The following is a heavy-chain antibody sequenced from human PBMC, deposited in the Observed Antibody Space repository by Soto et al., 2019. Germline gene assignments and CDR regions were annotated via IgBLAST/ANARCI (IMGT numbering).Heavy chain of an antibody. CDR1: GFTVSSNY. CDR3: ARGPIQFAFFDY. V-gene: IGHV3-66*01. CDR2: IYSGGGT. D-gene: IGHD3-10*01. J-gene: IGHJ4*02. Sequence: EVQLVESGGGLVQPGGSLRLSCAASGFTVSSNYMNWVRQAPGKGLEWVSLIYSGGGTYYADSVKGRFIISRDNSKNTLYLQMNSLRAEDTAVYYCARGPIQFAFFDYWGQGTLVTVSS.